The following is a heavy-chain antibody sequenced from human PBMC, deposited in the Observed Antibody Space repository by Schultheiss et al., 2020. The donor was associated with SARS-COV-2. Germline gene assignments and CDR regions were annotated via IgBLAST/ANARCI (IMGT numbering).Heavy chain of an antibody. CDR2: ISGYNGNT. CDR3: AREEDIAVAGYYYYGMDV. D-gene: IGHD6-19*01. J-gene: IGHJ6*02. CDR1: GYSFTTFG. V-gene: IGHV1-18*01. Sequence: ASVKVSCQTSGYSFTTFGITWVRQAPGQGLEWMGWISGYNGNTEYAQKLQGRVTMTTDTSTSTAYMELRSLRSDDTAVYYCAREEDIAVAGYYYYGMDVWGQGTTVTVSS.